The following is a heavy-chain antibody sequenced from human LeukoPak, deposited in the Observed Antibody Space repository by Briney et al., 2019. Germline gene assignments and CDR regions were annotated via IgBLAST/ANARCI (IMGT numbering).Heavy chain of an antibody. D-gene: IGHD5-18*01. CDR3: ARGREGYSYVYEC. V-gene: IGHV3-21*01. J-gene: IGHJ4*02. Sequence: GGSLRLSCAASGFTFSSYSMNRVRQAPGKGLEWVSSISSSSSYIYYADSVKGRFTISRDNAKNSLYLQMNSLRAEDTAVYYCARGREGYSYVYECWGQGTLVTVSS. CDR2: ISSSSSYI. CDR1: GFTFSSYS.